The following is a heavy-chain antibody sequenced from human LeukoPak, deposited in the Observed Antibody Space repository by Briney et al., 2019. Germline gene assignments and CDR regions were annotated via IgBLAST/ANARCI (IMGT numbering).Heavy chain of an antibody. CDR2: IIPIFGTA. Sequence: SVKVSCKASGGTFSSYAISWVRQAPGQGLEWMGGIIPIFGTANYAQKFQGRVTITADESTSTAYMELSSLRSEDTAVYYCARKIAAAGKADRYYFDYWGQGTLVTVSS. V-gene: IGHV1-69*13. J-gene: IGHJ4*02. D-gene: IGHD6-13*01. CDR3: ARKIAAAGKADRYYFDY. CDR1: GGTFSSYA.